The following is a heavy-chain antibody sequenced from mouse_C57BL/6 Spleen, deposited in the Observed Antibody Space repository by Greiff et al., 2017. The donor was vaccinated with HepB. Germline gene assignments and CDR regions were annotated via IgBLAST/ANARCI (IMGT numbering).Heavy chain of an antibody. CDR2: ISYSGST. Sequence: EVQGVESGPGMVKPSQSLSLTCTVTGYSITSGYDWHWIRHFPGNKLEWMGYISYSGSTNYNPSLKSRISITHDTSKNHFFLKLNSVTTEDTATYYCASGKDYYAMDYWGQGTSVTVSS. CDR3: ASGKDYYAMDY. J-gene: IGHJ4*01. V-gene: IGHV3-1*01. CDR1: GYSITSGYD.